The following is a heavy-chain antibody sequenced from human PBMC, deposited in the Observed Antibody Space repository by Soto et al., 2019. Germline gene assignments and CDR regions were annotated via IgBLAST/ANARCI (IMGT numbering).Heavy chain of an antibody. CDR2: ISSSSSYI. V-gene: IGHV3-21*01. J-gene: IGHJ4*02. CDR1: GFTFSSYA. D-gene: IGHD3-22*01. Sequence: GGSLRLSCAASGFTFSSYAMTWVRQAPGKGLEWVSSISSSSSYIYYADSVKGRFTISRDNAKNSLYLQMNSLRAEDTAVYYCAVPRYYDSSGPPGYWGQGTLVTVSS. CDR3: AVPRYYDSSGPPGY.